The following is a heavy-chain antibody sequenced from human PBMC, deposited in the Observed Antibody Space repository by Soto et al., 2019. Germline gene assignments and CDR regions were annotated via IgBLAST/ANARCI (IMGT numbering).Heavy chain of an antibody. J-gene: IGHJ4*02. V-gene: IGHV1-69*01. CDR1: GGTFSSYS. Sequence: QVQLLQSGAEVKKPGSSVKVSCNASGGTFSSYSINCVRQAPGQGLEWMGAIIPIFGTANYAQKFPGRVTITADESTSTAYMELSSLRSEDTDVYYCARDGGRHSGGIDYWGQGTLVT. CDR3: ARDGGRHSGGIDY. D-gene: IGHD1-26*01. CDR2: IIPIFGTA.